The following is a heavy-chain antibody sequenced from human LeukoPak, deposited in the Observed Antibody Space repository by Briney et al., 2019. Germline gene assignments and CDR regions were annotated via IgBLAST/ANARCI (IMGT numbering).Heavy chain of an antibody. V-gene: IGHV3-30*18. Sequence: GGSVRLSCTASGFTFSSFGMHWVRQAPGKGLEWVTAISSVGHTNKSADSVKGRFTISRDNSKNTLYLQMHSLREDDTAVYYCAKEVGWFNAFDVWGQGTMVTVSS. D-gene: IGHD3-10*01. CDR3: AKEVGWFNAFDV. CDR1: GFTFSSFG. J-gene: IGHJ3*01. CDR2: ISSVGHTN.